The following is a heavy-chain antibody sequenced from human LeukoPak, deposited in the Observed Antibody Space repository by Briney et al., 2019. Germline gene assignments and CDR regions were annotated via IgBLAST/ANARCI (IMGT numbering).Heavy chain of an antibody. CDR3: ASEGY. V-gene: IGHV3-21*01. J-gene: IGHJ4*02. Sequence: GGSLRLSCAVSGFTLTTSTMQWVRQAPGKVLEWISAISSSGSPIYYADSVRGRFTISRDSAKSSQYLQRSSLRAEDTAVYYCASEGYWGQGTLVTVSS. CDR1: GFTLTTST. CDR2: ISSSGSPI.